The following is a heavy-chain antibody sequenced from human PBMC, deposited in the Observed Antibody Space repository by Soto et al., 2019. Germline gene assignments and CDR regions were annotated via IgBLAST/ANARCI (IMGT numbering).Heavy chain of an antibody. Sequence: ASVKVSCKASGGTFSSYAISWVRQAPGQGLEWMGGIIPIFGTANYAQKFQGRVTITADESTSTAYMELSSLRSEDTAVYYCAREAIVVVPAAISTDAYYYYYGMDVWGQGTTVTVS. CDR3: AREAIVVVPAAISTDAYYYYYGMDV. D-gene: IGHD2-2*01. CDR1: GGTFSSYA. J-gene: IGHJ6*02. V-gene: IGHV1-69*13. CDR2: IIPIFGTA.